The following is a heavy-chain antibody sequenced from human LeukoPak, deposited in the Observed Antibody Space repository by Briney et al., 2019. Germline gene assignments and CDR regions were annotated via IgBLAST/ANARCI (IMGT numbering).Heavy chain of an antibody. CDR2: ISGYNDNT. V-gene: IGHV1-18*01. D-gene: IGHD6-13*01. CDR3: ARDLAAAGGAFDI. CDR1: GYTFTSYG. Sequence: ASVKVSCKASGYTFTSYGISWVRQAPGQGLEWMGWISGYNDNTNYAQKLQGRVTMTTDTSTNTAYMELRSLRSDDTAVYYCARDLAAAGGAFDIWGQGTMVTVSS. J-gene: IGHJ3*02.